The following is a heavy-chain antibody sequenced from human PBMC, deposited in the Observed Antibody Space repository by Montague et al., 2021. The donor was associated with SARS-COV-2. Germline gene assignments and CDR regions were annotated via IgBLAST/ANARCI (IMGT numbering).Heavy chain of an antibody. Sequence: SDTLSLTCTASSGSLSGYYWNWIRQPPGKGLEWIGFTHYNGTTKYNPSLKSRLSMSLDTSKNQFSLTLNSVTAADTAIYYCARGSAYDDVDYWGQGTMVTVSS. CDR2: THYNGTT. V-gene: IGHV4-59*12. CDR3: ARGSAYDDVDY. J-gene: IGHJ4*02. D-gene: IGHD5-12*01. CDR1: SGSLSGYY.